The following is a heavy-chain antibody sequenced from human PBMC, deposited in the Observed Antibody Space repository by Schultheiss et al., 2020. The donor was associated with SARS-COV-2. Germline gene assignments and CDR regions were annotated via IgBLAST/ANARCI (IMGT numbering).Heavy chain of an antibody. V-gene: IGHV3-30*18. J-gene: IGHJ6*02. CDR1: GFTFSSYG. Sequence: GGSLRLSCAASGFTFSSYGMHWVRQAPGKGLEWVAVISYDGSNKYYADSVKGRFTISRDNSKNTLLLQMNSLRAEDTAIYYCAKSRIMATYYYYGMDVWGQGTTVTVSS. D-gene: IGHD2-8*01. CDR2: ISYDGSNK. CDR3: AKSRIMATYYYYGMDV.